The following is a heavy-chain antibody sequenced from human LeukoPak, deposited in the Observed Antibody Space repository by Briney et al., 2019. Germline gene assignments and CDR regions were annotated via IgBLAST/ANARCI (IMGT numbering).Heavy chain of an antibody. D-gene: IGHD1-14*01. Sequence: PGGSLRLSCAASGFTFSSYAMSWVRQAPGKGLDWVSAISDGGSRTYYADSVKGRFTISRDNAKNTLYLQMNSLRAEDTAVYYCVRDSNLSFDYWGQGTLVTVSS. CDR3: VRDSNLSFDY. CDR1: GFTFSSYA. J-gene: IGHJ4*02. V-gene: IGHV3-23*01. CDR2: ISDGGSRT.